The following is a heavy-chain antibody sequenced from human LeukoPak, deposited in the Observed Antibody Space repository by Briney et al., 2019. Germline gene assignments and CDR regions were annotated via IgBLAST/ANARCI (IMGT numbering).Heavy chain of an antibody. V-gene: IGHV3-30*04. J-gene: IGHJ4*02. Sequence: PGGSLRLSCAASGFTFSSYAMHWVRQAPGKGLEWVAVISYDGSNKYYADSVKGRFTISRDNAKNRVYMQMNSLRAEDMAVYYCARARRDCSGGSCYSYYFDFWGQGTLVTVSS. CDR2: ISYDGSNK. D-gene: IGHD2-15*01. CDR3: ARARRDCSGGSCYSYYFDF. CDR1: GFTFSSYA.